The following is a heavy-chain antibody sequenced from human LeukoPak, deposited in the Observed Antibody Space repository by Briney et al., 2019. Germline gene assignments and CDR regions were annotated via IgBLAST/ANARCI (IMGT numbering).Heavy chain of an antibody. D-gene: IGHD5-18*01. CDR1: GFTFDDYA. CDR3: AKGLSGYSYSLGY. Sequence: GGSLRLSCAASGFTFDDYAMHWVRQAPGKGLEWVSGISWNSGSIGYADSVKGRFTISRDNAKNSLYLQMNSLRAEDTALYYCAKGLSGYSYSLGYWGQGTLVTVSS. CDR2: ISWNSGSI. J-gene: IGHJ4*02. V-gene: IGHV3-9*01.